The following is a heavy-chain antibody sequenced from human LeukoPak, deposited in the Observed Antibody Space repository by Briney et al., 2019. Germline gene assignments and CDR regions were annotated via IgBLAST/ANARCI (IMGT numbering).Heavy chain of an antibody. CDR1: GHTFTGYY. CDR3: AQYDSSGYYLRAFDI. CDR2: INPNSGGT. D-gene: IGHD3-22*01. Sequence: ASVKVSCKASGHTFTGYYMHWVRQAPGQGLEWMGRINPNSGGTNYAQKFQGRVTMTRDTSISTAYMELSRLRSDDTAVYYCAQYDSSGYYLRAFDIWGQGTMVTVSS. V-gene: IGHV1-2*06. J-gene: IGHJ3*02.